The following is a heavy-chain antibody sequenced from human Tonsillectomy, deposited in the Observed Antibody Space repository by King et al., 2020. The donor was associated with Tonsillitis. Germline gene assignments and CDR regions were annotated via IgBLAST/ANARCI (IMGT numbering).Heavy chain of an antibody. V-gene: IGHV4-4*02. CDR3: ATSLTLAGTGSDAFDF. CDR1: GGSISTNNW. J-gene: IGHJ3*01. D-gene: IGHD1-1*01. Sequence: VQLQESGPGLVKPSGTLSLTCAVSGGSISTNNWWHWVRQPPGKGLEWIGEVWHGGNTNYNPSLKSRVTMSVDKSRNYFSLSLTSLSAADTAVYFCATSLTLAGTGSDAFDFWGQGTMVTVSS. CDR2: VWHGGNT.